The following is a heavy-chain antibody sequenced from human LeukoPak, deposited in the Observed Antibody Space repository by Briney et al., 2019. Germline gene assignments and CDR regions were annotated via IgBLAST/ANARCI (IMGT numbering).Heavy chain of an antibody. CDR2: ISGGGDII. CDR1: GFTFSSYA. V-gene: IGHV3-23*01. CDR3: AKGRVGHSPGYYYGNDAFDI. J-gene: IGHJ3*02. D-gene: IGHD3-22*01. Sequence: GGSLRLSCGASGFTFSSYAMTWVRQAPGKGLEWGSTISGGGDIIYYADSVKGRFTISRDNPKNTLYLQMNSLRVEDTAVYYCAKGRVGHSPGYYYGNDAFDIWGQGTMVTVSS.